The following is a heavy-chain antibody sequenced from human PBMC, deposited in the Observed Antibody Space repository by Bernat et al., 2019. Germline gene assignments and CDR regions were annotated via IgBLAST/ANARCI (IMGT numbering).Heavy chain of an antibody. CDR3: ARTRSLSGWYGPYGMDV. CDR2: ISYDGSNK. J-gene: IGHJ6*02. Sequence: QVQLVESGGGVVQPGRSLRLSCAASGFTFSSYGMHWDRQAPGKGLEWVAVISYDGSNKYYADAVKGRFTISRDNSKNTLYLQMNSLRAEDTAVYYCARTRSLSGWYGPYGMDVWGQGTTVTVSS. V-gene: IGHV3-30*03. CDR1: GFTFSSYG. D-gene: IGHD6-19*01.